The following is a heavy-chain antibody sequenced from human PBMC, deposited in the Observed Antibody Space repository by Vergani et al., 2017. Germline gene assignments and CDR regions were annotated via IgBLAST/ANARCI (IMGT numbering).Heavy chain of an antibody. CDR3: ASDTHSGQRADR. V-gene: IGHV4-59*01. D-gene: IGHD6-19*01. CDR1: FDSIRNFY. CDR2: IHYSENT. Sequence: QVQLQESGPGLVKSSETLSLTCSVSFDSIRNFYCNWIRQPPGKGLEWLGSIHYSENTNYNPSLKTRVTISEDTSKNQFALTLTSVTAADTAVYYCASDTHSGQRADRGGQGILVTVTS. J-gene: IGHJ5*02.